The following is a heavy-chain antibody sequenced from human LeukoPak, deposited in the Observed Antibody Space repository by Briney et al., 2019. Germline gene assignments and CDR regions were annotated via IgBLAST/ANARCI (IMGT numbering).Heavy chain of an antibody. J-gene: IGHJ4*02. D-gene: IGHD2-21*01. CDR2: IYYSGST. CDR3: ARVVNIVVVEGLNYFDY. CDR1: GGSISSSSYY. Sequence: PSETLSLTCTVSGGSISSSSYYWGWIRQPPGKGLEWIGSIYYSGSTYYNPSLKSRVTISVDTSKNQFSLKLSSVTAADTAVYYCARVVNIVVVEGLNYFDYWGQGTLVTVSS. V-gene: IGHV4-39*07.